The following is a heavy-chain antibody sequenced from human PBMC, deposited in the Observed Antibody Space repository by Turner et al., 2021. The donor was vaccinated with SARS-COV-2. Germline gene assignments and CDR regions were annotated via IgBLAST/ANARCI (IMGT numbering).Heavy chain of an antibody. J-gene: IGHJ6*02. CDR3: AGIQSYDRSDYYGMDV. CDR1: GFTFSSYA. Sequence: QVQLVESGGGVVQPGRSLRLSCAASGFTFSSYAMNWVRQAPGKGLEWVAVISYDGSNKYYADSVKGRFTISRENSKNTLYLQMNSLKAEDTAVYYCAGIQSYDRSDYYGMDVWGQGTTVTVSS. D-gene: IGHD3-22*01. V-gene: IGHV3-30-3*01. CDR2: ISYDGSNK.